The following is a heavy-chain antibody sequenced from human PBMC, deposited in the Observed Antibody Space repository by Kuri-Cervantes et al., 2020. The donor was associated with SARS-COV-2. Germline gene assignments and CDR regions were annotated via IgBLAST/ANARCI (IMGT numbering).Heavy chain of an antibody. CDR1: GFTFGDYA. Sequence: GESLKISCTASGFTFGDYAMSWFRQAPGKGLEWVSVIYSCGRTYYADSVKGRFTISRDNAKNTLYLQMNSLRAEDTAVYYCARDRTILDYFDYWGQGTLVTVSS. CDR2: IYSCGRT. J-gene: IGHJ4*02. V-gene: IGHV3-66*01. D-gene: IGHD3-9*01. CDR3: ARDRTILDYFDY.